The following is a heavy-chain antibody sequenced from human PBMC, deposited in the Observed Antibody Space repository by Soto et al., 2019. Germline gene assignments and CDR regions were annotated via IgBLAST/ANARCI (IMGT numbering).Heavy chain of an antibody. D-gene: IGHD3-10*01. CDR2: VHHSWGS. Sequence: QVQLQESGPGLVKPSETLSLSCTVSGGSISSYYWSWFRQSPGKRMEWIGYVHHSWGSSYNPSLQSRGAISLDTSKSQFSLMVTSVTATDTAVYYCARQGFGPLHGLVDVWGQGTTVTVSS. CDR1: GGSISSYY. J-gene: IGHJ6*02. CDR3: ARQGFGPLHGLVDV. V-gene: IGHV4-59*08.